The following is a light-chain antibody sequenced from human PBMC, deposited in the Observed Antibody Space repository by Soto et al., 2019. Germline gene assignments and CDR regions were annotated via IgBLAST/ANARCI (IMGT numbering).Light chain of an antibody. CDR1: QSISNH. CDR2: AAS. CDR3: QQSYSSPPT. V-gene: IGKV1-39*01. J-gene: IGKJ1*01. Sequence: DIQMTQSPSSLSASVEDRVTITCRASQSISNHLNWYQQKPGKAPKLLIFAASSLQSGVPSRFSGSRAGPDFTLTIGILQPEDFATYYCQQSYSSPPTFGRGTKVDIK.